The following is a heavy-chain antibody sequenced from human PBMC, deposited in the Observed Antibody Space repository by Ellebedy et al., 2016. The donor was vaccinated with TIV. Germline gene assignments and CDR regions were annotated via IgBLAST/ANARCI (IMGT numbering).Heavy chain of an antibody. D-gene: IGHD6-19*01. CDR3: AKGGVAVTDPPAYFDY. J-gene: IGHJ4*02. Sequence: GESLKISCAASGFTFDGYTMYWVRQAPGKGLEWVSLISWDGGTIDYADSVKGRFTISRDNSKNSLYLQMNSLRTEDTALYYCAKGGVAVTDPPAYFDYWGQGTLVTVSS. V-gene: IGHV3-43*01. CDR2: ISWDGGTI. CDR1: GFTFDGYT.